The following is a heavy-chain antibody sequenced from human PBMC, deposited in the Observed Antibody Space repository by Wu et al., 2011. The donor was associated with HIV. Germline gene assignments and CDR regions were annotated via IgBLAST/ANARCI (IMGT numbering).Heavy chain of an antibody. Sequence: QVQLVQSGAEVKKPGSSVKVSCKASGGTFSSYAISWVRQAPGQGLEWMGGIIPIFGTANYAQKFQGRVTISADKSTNTAYIEVRSLRSEDTAVYYCAREKGRTISFTHWGKYGMDVWGQGTTVTVPS. V-gene: IGHV1-69*14. CDR2: IIPIFGTA. CDR1: GGTFSSYA. D-gene: IGHD3-9*01. J-gene: IGHJ6*02. CDR3: AREKGRTISFTHWGKYGMDV.